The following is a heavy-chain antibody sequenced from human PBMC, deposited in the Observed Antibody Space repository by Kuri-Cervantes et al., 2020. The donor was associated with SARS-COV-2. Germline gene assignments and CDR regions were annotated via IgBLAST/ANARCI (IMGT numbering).Heavy chain of an antibody. D-gene: IGHD5-24*01. V-gene: IGHV4-4*02. CDR1: GGSISSSNW. J-gene: IGHJ6*03. Sequence: SETLSLTCAVSGGSISSSNWWSWVRQPPGKGLEWIGEIYHSGSTNYNPSLKSRVTMSVDKSKNQFSLKLSSVTAADTAVYYCARGPGYNGYYYMDVWGNGTTVTVSS. CDR3: ARGPGYNGYYYMDV. CDR2: IYHSGST.